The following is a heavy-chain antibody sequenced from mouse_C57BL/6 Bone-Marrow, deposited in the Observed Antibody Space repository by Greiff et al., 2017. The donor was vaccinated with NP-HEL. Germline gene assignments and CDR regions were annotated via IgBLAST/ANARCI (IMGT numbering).Heavy chain of an antibody. Sequence: VQLKQSGPGLVAPSQSLSITCTVSGFSLTSYGVDWVRQSPGKGLEWLGVIWGVGSTNYNSALKSRLSISKDNSKSQVSLKMNSLQTDDTAMYYCASGGYDEGYYAMDYWGQGTSVTVSS. V-gene: IGHV2-6*01. CDR2: IWGVGST. CDR1: GFSLTSYG. CDR3: ASGGYDEGYYAMDY. D-gene: IGHD2-2*01. J-gene: IGHJ4*01.